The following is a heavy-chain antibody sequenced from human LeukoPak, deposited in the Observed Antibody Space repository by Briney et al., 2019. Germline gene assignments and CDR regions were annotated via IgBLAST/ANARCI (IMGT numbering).Heavy chain of an antibody. Sequence: NPSETLSLTCTVSGGSISSYQWSWIRQPAGKGLEWIGRIYTSGNTNYNPSLKSRVTMSVDTSKSQFSLKLNSVTAADTAVYYCVRGDWDSSWPYFDFWGQGTLVTVSS. CDR3: VRGDWDSSWPYFDF. CDR1: GGSISSYQ. D-gene: IGHD6-13*01. V-gene: IGHV4-4*07. J-gene: IGHJ4*02. CDR2: IYTSGNT.